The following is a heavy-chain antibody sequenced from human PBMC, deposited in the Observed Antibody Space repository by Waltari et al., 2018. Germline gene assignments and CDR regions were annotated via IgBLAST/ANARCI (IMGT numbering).Heavy chain of an antibody. J-gene: IGHJ4*02. CDR2: FDPQEAET. CDR1: GYTLTELS. V-gene: IGHV1-24*01. CDR3: ATDLRPTLSGYDSMRWDY. D-gene: IGHD5-12*01. Sequence: VQLVQSGAEVKKPGASVKVSCKVSGYTLTELSMNWVRKAPGKGLEWMGGFDPQEAETIYAQKFQGRGTMTEDTSTDTAYMGLSSLRSEDTAVYYCATDLRPTLSGYDSMRWDYWGQGTLVTVSS.